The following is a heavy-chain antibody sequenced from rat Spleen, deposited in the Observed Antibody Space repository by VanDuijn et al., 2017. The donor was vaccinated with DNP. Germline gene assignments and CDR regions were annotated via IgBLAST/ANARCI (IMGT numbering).Heavy chain of an antibody. CDR3: TRSAYGGYPHYFDY. Sequence: QVQLKESGPGLVQPSQTLSLTCTVSGFSLTSYHVHWVRQSPGKGLEWVGAIWSGGSTDYNSALKSRLSISRDTSKSQVFLKMNSLQTEDTAIYFCTRSAYGGYPHYFDYWGQGVMVAVSS. CDR1: GFSLTSYH. J-gene: IGHJ2*01. V-gene: IGHV2-1*01. CDR2: IWSGGST. D-gene: IGHD1-11*01.